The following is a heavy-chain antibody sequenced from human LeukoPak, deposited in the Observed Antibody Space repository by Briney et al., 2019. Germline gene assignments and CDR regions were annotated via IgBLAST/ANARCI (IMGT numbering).Heavy chain of an antibody. V-gene: IGHV1-69*02. Sequence: GASVKVSCKASGYTFTGYYMHWVRQAPGQGLEWMGRIIPILGIANYAQKFQGRVTITADKSTSTAYMELSSLRSEDTAVYYCATTPKYGSYRYEGQYYFDYWGQGTLVTVSS. CDR3: ATTPKYGSYRYEGQYYFDY. D-gene: IGHD3-16*02. CDR2: IIPILGIA. CDR1: GYTFTGYY. J-gene: IGHJ4*02.